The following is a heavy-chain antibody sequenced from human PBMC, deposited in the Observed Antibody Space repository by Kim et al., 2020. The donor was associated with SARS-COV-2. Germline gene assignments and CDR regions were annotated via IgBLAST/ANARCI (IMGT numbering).Heavy chain of an antibody. CDR1: GFTFSSYW. CDR3: ARDTYSSSSWILFGYYYYGMDV. V-gene: IGHV3-7*01. D-gene: IGHD6-13*01. J-gene: IGHJ6*02. CDR2: IKQDGSEK. Sequence: GGSLRLSCAASGFTFSSYWMSWVRQAPGKGLEWVANIKQDGSEKYYVDSVKGRFTISRDNAKNSLYLQMNSLRAEDTAVYYCARDTYSSSSWILFGYYYYGMDVWGQGTTVTVSS.